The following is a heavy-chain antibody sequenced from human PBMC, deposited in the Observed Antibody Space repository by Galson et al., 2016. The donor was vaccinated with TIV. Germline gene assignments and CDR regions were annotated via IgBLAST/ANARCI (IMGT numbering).Heavy chain of an antibody. CDR3: ARDRRHCGNECFLRYYYGMDV. V-gene: IGHV3-53*04. Sequence: SLRLSCAASGLIVTDNSMTWVRQAPGKGLEWVALIYDDGKKMYADSVQGRFTLSRHSSKNVLYLQMTRLRGEDTAVYFCARDRRHCGNECFLRYYYGMDVWGQGTTVTVSS. D-gene: IGHD2-21*01. CDR2: IYDDGKK. CDR1: GLIVTDNS. J-gene: IGHJ6*02.